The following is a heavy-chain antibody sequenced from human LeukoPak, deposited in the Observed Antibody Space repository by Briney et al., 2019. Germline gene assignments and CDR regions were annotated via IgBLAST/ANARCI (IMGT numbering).Heavy chain of an antibody. D-gene: IGHD6-19*01. CDR3: ARLGYSSGWYLDY. Sequence: SETLSLTCTVSGYSISSGYYWGWIRQPPGKGLEWIGSIYYSGSTYYNPSLKSRVTISVDTSKNQFSLKLSSVTAADTAVYYCARLGYSSGWYLDYWGQGTLVTVSS. V-gene: IGHV4-38-2*02. CDR1: GYSISSGYY. CDR2: IYYSGST. J-gene: IGHJ4*02.